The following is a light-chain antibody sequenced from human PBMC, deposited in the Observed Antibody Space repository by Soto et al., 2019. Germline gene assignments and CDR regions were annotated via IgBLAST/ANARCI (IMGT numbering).Light chain of an antibody. J-gene: IGKJ4*01. CDR3: QQSYSNRLT. CDR2: DAS. CDR1: QSISSW. Sequence: DIQMTQSPSTLSASLGDRVPITCRASQSISSWLAWYQQKPGKAPKLLIYDASSLESGVPSRFSGSGSGTDFTLTISSLPPEDFATYYCQQSYSNRLTFGGGTKVDIK. V-gene: IGKV1-5*01.